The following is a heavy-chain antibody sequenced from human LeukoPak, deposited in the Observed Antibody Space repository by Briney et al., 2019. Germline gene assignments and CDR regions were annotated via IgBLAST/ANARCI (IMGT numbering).Heavy chain of an antibody. CDR1: GGSISSYY. Sequence: PSETLSLTCTVSGGSISSYYWSWIRQPPGKGLEWIGYIYYSGSTNYNPSLKSRVTISVDKSKNQFSLKVSAVTAADTAVYYCARVYISSLGYYYYMDVWGKGTTVTVSS. V-gene: IGHV4-59*12. J-gene: IGHJ6*03. CDR3: ARVYISSLGYYYYMDV. CDR2: IYYSGST. D-gene: IGHD6-6*01.